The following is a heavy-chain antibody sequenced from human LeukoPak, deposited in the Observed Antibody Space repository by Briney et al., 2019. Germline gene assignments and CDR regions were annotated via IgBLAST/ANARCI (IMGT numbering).Heavy chain of an antibody. CDR3: ASAGYSYGSFFD. CDR1: GGSFSGYY. J-gene: IGHJ4*02. D-gene: IGHD5-18*01. CDR2: IYYSGST. Sequence: SETLSLTCAVYGGSFSGYYWSWIRQPPGKGLEWIGYIYYSGSTNYNPSLKSRVTISVDTSKNQFSLKLSSVTAADTAVYYCASAGYSYGSFFDWGQGTLVTVSS. V-gene: IGHV4-59*01.